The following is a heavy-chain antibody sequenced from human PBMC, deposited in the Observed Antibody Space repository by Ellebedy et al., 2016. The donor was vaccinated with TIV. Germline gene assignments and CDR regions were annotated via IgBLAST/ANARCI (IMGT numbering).Heavy chain of an antibody. CDR3: ARDRYDYYDSSGPERNHAFDI. V-gene: IGHV3-7*01. CDR1: GFTFSSYW. Sequence: GESLKISXAASGFTFSSYWMSWVRQAPGKGLEWVANIKQDGSEKYYVDSVKGRFTISRDNAKNSLYLQMNSLRAEDTAVYYCARDRYDYYDSSGPERNHAFDIWGQGTMVTVSS. J-gene: IGHJ3*02. CDR2: IKQDGSEK. D-gene: IGHD3-22*01.